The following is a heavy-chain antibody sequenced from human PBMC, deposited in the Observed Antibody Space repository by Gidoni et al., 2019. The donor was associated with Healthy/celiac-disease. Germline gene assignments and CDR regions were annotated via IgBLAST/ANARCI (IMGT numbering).Heavy chain of an antibody. V-gene: IGHV3-7*01. Sequence: EVQLVESGGGLVQPGGSLRLSCAASGFTLRSYWMSWVRQAPGKGLEWVANIKQDGSEKYYVDSVKGRFTISRDNAKNSLYLQMNSLRAEDTAVYYCARVGMGCSSTSCYKYYYYYYMDVWGKGTTVTVSS. J-gene: IGHJ6*03. CDR1: GFTLRSYW. CDR2: IKQDGSEK. CDR3: ARVGMGCSSTSCYKYYYYYYMDV. D-gene: IGHD2-2*02.